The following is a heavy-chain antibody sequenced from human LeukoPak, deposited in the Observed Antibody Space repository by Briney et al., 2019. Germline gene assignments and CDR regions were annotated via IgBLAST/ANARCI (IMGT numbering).Heavy chain of an antibody. V-gene: IGHV6-1*01. Sequence: QTLSLTCAISGDSVSSNSVTWNWIRQSPSRGLEWLGRTYYRSTWYNDYAVSVGGRITVNPDTSKNQFSLHLNSVTPEDTAVYYCARRLTQYDCFDPWGQGILVTVSS. CDR1: GDSVSSNSVT. CDR2: TYYRSTWYN. D-gene: IGHD2-2*01. CDR3: ARRLTQYDCFDP. J-gene: IGHJ5*02.